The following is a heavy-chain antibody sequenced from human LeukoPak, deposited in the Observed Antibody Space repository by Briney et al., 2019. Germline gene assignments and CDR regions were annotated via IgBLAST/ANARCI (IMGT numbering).Heavy chain of an antibody. Sequence: SLRLSCAASGFTFSDYYMSWIRQAPGKGLEWXXXXXXSSSYTNYADSVXXRFTISRDNAKNSLYLQMNSLRAEDTAVYYCARATREYDFWSGSRMNWFDPWGQGTLVTVSS. CDR3: ARATREYDFWSGSRMNWFDP. D-gene: IGHD3-3*01. J-gene: IGHJ5*02. V-gene: IGHV3-11*06. CDR2: XXXSSSYT. CDR1: GFTFSDYY.